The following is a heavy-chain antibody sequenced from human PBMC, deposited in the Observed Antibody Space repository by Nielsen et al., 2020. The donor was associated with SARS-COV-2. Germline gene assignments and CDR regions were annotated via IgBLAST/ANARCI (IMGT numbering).Heavy chain of an antibody. J-gene: IGHJ4*02. CDR1: GFTFSSYS. V-gene: IGHV3-48*02. CDR2: ISSSSSTI. D-gene: IGHD4-17*01. Sequence: GESLKISCAASGFTFSSYSMNWVRQAPGTGLEWVSYISSSSSTIYYADSVKGRFTISRDNAKNSLYLQMNSLRDEDTAVYYCARVIIPSTTVTSYYFDYWGQGTLVTVSS. CDR3: ARVIIPSTTVTSYYFDY.